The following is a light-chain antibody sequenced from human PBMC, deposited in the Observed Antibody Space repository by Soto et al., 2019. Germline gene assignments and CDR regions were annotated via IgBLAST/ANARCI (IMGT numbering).Light chain of an antibody. V-gene: IGKV3-20*01. CDR2: GTS. CDR1: QSVSSSN. J-gene: IGKJ2*01. Sequence: EIVLTQSPVTLSLSPGERATLSCRASQSVSSSNLARYQQKTGQAPWLLIYGTSSRATGLADRFSGSGSGTDFTLTISRLEPEDCAVYYCQQYGTSPPYTFGQGTKLEIK. CDR3: QQYGTSPPYT.